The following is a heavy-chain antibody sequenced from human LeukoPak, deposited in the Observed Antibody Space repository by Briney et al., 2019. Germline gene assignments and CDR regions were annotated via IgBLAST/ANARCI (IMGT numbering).Heavy chain of an antibody. J-gene: IGHJ4*02. Sequence: GSLCRSCAAYGFTCSSYALNWVRQGPGMGLKWGSVINDSGGSTFYAVLVKGRITISRYNSKNTLDLQMSGLRAEDTAVYYCAKGIGELYVYYFDYWGQGTLVSVSS. CDR1: GFTCSSYA. CDR3: AKGIGELYVYYFDY. D-gene: IGHD3-10*01. CDR2: INDSGGST. V-gene: IGHV3-23*01.